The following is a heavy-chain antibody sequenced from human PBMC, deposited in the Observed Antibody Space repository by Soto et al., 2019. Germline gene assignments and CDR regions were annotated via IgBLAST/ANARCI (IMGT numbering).Heavy chain of an antibody. Sequence: QVQLQESGPGLVEPSGTLSLTCAVSSGSISSSNWWSWVRQPPGKGLEWIGDIHHSGGTNYNPSLKSGVTMSGDKSNNQFSLKLRFVTAADTAVYYCTRIAVPELRGWSTRYYYYYYMDVWGKGTTVSVSS. D-gene: IGHD2-21*01. CDR1: SGSISSSNW. CDR3: TRIAVPELRGWSTRYYYYYYMDV. CDR2: IHHSGGT. J-gene: IGHJ6*03. V-gene: IGHV4-4*02.